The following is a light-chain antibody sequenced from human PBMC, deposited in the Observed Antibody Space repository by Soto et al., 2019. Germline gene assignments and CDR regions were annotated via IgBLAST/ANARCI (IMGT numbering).Light chain of an antibody. CDR1: QSVSSNY. CDR3: QQYGSSIT. CDR2: GAS. Sequence: EIVLTQSPGTLSLSPGERGTLSCRASQSVSSNYVAWYQQKPGQAPRLLISGASNRATGTPDRFRGSGSGTDFTLTISRLEPEDFAVYYCQQYGSSITFGQGTRLEIK. J-gene: IGKJ5*01. V-gene: IGKV3-20*01.